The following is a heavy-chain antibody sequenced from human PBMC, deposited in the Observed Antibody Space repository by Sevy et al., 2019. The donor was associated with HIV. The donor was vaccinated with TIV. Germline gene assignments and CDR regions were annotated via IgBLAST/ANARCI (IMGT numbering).Heavy chain of an antibody. CDR3: ARDNRYGDYGLDV. J-gene: IGHJ6*02. CDR2: INYSGST. Sequence: SETLSLTCTVSGAAIGSGGYYWSWIRQHPGKGLEWIAYINYSGSTYYNPSLKSRLSVSLDAIKNQFSLKLSSVTAADTPVYYCARDNRYGDYGLDVWGLGTTVTVSS. CDR1: GAAIGSGGYY. V-gene: IGHV4-31*03. D-gene: IGHD4-17*01.